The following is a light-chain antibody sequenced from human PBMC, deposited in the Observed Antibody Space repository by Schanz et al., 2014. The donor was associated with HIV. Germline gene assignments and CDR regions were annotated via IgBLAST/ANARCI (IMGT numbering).Light chain of an antibody. V-gene: IGKV3-20*01. CDR1: QSVSSH. CDR3: QQYGSSPPWT. Sequence: EIVLTQSPATLSLSPGERATLSCRASQSVSSHLAWYQQKPGQAPRLLIYGASSRATGIPDRFSGGGSGTDFTLTISRLEPEDFAVYYCQQYGSSPPWTFGQGTKVEIK. CDR2: GAS. J-gene: IGKJ1*01.